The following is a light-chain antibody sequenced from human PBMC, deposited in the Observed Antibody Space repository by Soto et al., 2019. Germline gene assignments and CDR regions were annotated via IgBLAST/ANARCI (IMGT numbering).Light chain of an antibody. CDR1: QSVSSS. J-gene: IGKJ1*01. V-gene: IGKV3-15*01. CDR3: QQDNNCPRT. CDR2: AAS. Sequence: ENVMTQSPATLSVSPGERAILSCRASQSVSSSLTWYQHKPGQAPRLLIYAASTLAIDIPSRFSGSGSETEFTLTISSLQSEDFAVYYCQQDNNCPRTFGQGTKVDNK.